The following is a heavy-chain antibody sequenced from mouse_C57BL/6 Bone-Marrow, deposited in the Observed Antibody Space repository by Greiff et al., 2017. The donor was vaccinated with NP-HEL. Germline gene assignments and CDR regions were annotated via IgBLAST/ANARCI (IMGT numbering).Heavy chain of an antibody. CDR2: IYPSDSET. CDR1: GYTFTSYW. Sequence: QVQLQQPGAELVRPGSSVKLSCKASGYTFTSYWMDWVKQRPGQGLEWIGNIYPSDSETHYNQKFKDKATLTVDKSSSTAYMQLSSLTSEDSAVYYCARAYCSTDYWGQGTTLTVSS. CDR3: ARAYCSTDY. J-gene: IGHJ2*01. D-gene: IGHD2-5*01. V-gene: IGHV1-61*01.